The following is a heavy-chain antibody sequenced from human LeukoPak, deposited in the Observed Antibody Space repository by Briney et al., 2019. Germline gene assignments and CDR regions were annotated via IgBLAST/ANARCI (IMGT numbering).Heavy chain of an antibody. Sequence: PSETLSLTCAVSGDSISSINWWTWVRLSPEKGLEWIGEIHHSGKTNYNPSLKSRVNISLDKSKNHFSLRVNSVVAADTAIYYCAREPELLRVDYWGQGTLVTVSS. CDR1: GDSISSINW. J-gene: IGHJ4*02. CDR2: IHHSGKT. D-gene: IGHD1-26*01. CDR3: AREPELLRVDY. V-gene: IGHV4-4*02.